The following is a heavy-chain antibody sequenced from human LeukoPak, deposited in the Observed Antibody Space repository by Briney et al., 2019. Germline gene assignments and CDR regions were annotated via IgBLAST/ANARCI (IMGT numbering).Heavy chain of an antibody. CDR2: ISYDGSNK. CDR3: AKDGTVTTGGMGY. Sequence: GGSLRLSCAASGFTFSSYGMHWVRQAPGKGLEWVAVISYDGSNKYYADSVKGRFTIFRDNSKNTLYLQMNSLRAEDTAVYYCAKDGTVTTGGMGYWGQGTLVTVSS. D-gene: IGHD4-17*01. V-gene: IGHV3-30*18. J-gene: IGHJ4*02. CDR1: GFTFSSYG.